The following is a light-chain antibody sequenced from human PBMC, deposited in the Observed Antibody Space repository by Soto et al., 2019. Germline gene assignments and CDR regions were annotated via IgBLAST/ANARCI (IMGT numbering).Light chain of an antibody. CDR3: QSYDSSLSGYV. CDR1: SSNIGAGYD. V-gene: IGLV1-40*01. Sequence: VLTQPPPVSGAPGQRVTISCTGSSSNIGAGYDVHWYQQLPGAAPKLLIYGNSNRPSGVPDRFSGSKSGTSASLAITGLQAEDEADYYCQSYDSSLSGYVFGTGTKVTVL. CDR2: GNS. J-gene: IGLJ1*01.